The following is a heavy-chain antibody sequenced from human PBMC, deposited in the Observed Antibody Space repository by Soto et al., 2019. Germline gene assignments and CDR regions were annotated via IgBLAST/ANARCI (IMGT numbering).Heavy chain of an antibody. D-gene: IGHD3-22*01. V-gene: IGHV1-18*01. J-gene: IGHJ4*02. CDR2: ISAYNGNT. Sequence: ASVKVSCKDSGYTFTSYGISWVRQAPGQGLEWMGWISAYNGNTNYAQKLQGRVTMTTDTSTSTAYMELRSLRSDDTAVYYCAREAYYYDSSGYRYPRFDYWGQGTLVTVSS. CDR1: GYTFTSYG. CDR3: AREAYYYDSSGYRYPRFDY.